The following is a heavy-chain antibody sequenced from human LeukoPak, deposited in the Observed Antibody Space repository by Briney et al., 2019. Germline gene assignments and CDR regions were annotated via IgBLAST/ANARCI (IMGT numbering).Heavy chain of an antibody. Sequence: GGSLRLSCTVSGFTVSSNSMSWVRQAPGKGLEWVANIKQDGSETYYVDSVKGRFTMSRDNEKNSLYLQMNSLRAEDTAVYYCARDRHGRSSSSRGYWGQGTLVTVSS. J-gene: IGHJ4*02. CDR3: ARDRHGRSSSSRGY. D-gene: IGHD6-6*01. V-gene: IGHV3-7*01. CDR2: IKQDGSET. CDR1: GFTVSSNS.